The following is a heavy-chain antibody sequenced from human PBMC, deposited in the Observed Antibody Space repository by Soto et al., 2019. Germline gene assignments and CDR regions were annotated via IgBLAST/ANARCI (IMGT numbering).Heavy chain of an antibody. Sequence: QVQLQESGPGLVKPSETLTLTCTVSGGSISSYYWSWIRQPPGKGLEWIRYIYYRGSTNYNPSLTSRATISVDTSNDQFSLKLSSVTTADTAVYYCAGDGDGGDNWYFELWGRGTLVTVSS. J-gene: IGHJ2*01. V-gene: IGHV4-59*01. CDR2: IYYRGST. D-gene: IGHD2-21*01. CDR1: GGSISSYY. CDR3: AGDGDGGDNWYFEL.